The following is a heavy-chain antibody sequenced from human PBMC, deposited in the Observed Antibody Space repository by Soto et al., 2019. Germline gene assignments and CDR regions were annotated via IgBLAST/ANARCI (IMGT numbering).Heavy chain of an antibody. D-gene: IGHD5-18*01. CDR3: ARVYPSDTRYGYVGNNWFDP. CDR2: INPSGGST. Sequence: QVQLVQSGAEVKKPGASVKVSCKVSGYTFTSYYMHWVRQAPGQGLEWMGIINPSGGSTSYAQKFQGRVTMTRDTSTSTVYMELSSLRSEDTAVYYCARVYPSDTRYGYVGNNWFDPWGQGTLVTVSS. J-gene: IGHJ5*02. CDR1: GYTFTSYY. V-gene: IGHV1-46*03.